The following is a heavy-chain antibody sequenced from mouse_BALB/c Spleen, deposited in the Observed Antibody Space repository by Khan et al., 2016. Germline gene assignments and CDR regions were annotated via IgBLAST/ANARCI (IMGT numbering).Heavy chain of an antibody. CDR1: GFTFTDYY. V-gene: IGHV7-3*02. CDR3: ASDGHYPDAMDY. J-gene: IGHJ4*01. D-gene: IGHD2-1*01. Sequence: EVELVESGGDLVQPGGSLRLSCATSGFTFTDYYMTWVRQPPGKALEWVAFIRNKVNGYTTEYSASVKGRFTIASVNSQSILDLQMTTLRADASATYYCASDGHYPDAMDYWGQGTSVTVSS. CDR2: IRNKVNGYTT.